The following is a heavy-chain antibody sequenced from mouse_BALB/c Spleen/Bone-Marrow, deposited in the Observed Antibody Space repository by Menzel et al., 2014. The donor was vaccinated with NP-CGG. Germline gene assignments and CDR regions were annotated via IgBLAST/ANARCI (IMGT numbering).Heavy chain of an antibody. CDR2: IYPGNVNT. Sequence: VMLVESGPELVKPGASVRISCKASGYTFTSYYIHWVKQRPGQGLEWIGWIYPGNVNTKYNEKFKGKATLTADKSSSTAYTQLSSLTSEDSAVYFCARLGRDYAMDYWGQGTSVTVSS. D-gene: IGHD4-1*01. CDR1: GYTFTSYY. V-gene: IGHV1S56*01. J-gene: IGHJ4*01. CDR3: ARLGRDYAMDY.